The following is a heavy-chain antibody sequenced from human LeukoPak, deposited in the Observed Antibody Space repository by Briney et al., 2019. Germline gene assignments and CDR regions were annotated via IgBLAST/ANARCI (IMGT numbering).Heavy chain of an antibody. D-gene: IGHD1-26*01. J-gene: IGHJ4*02. CDR3: ARRSGEGYFDC. Sequence: GGSLRLSCAASGFTVSSNYMTWVRQAPGKGLEWLSVIYSSGDTYYAASVKGRFTISRDNSKNTLYLQLNSLSGDDTAVYYCARRSGEGYFDCWGQGTLVTVSS. V-gene: IGHV3-66*01. CDR2: IYSSGDT. CDR1: GFTVSSNY.